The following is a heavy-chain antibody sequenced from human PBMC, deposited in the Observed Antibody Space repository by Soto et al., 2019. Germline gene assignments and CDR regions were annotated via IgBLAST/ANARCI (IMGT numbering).Heavy chain of an antibody. V-gene: IGHV1-2*02. CDR3: ARSPRFPLAGYYYGMDV. CDR2: INPNSGGT. CDR1: GYTFTGYY. D-gene: IGHD3-3*01. J-gene: IGHJ6*02. Sequence: GASVKVSCKASGYTFTGYYMHWVRQAPGQGLEWMGWINPNSGGTNYAQKFQGRVTMTRDTSISTAYMELSRLRSDDTAVYYCARSPRFPLAGYYYGMDVWGQGTTVTVSS.